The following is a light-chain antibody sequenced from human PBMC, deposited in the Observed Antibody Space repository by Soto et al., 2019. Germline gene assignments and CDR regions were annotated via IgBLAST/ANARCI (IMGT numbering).Light chain of an antibody. J-gene: IGKJ1*01. CDR3: QQYGSSPRT. V-gene: IGKV3-20*01. CDR2: AAS. CDR1: QSVRSSY. Sequence: EIVLTQSPAPLSLSPGERATLSCRSSQSVRSSYLAWYQQKPGPAPRLIIYAASSRAAGIPDRFSGSGSGTDFTLTISRLEPEDVAVYYCQQYGSSPRTLGQGTKVDIK.